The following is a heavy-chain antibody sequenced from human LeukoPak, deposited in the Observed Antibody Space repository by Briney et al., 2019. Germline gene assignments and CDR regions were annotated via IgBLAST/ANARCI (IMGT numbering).Heavy chain of an antibody. CDR2: FYYTGST. V-gene: IGHV4-39*07. J-gene: IGHJ4*02. CDR1: GDSISSSSSY. CDR3: AREFSTTFDY. Sequence: PSETLSLTCIVSGDSISSSSSYWGWIRQPPGTGLEWIGNFYYTGSTYYNPSLKSRVTISADTSKNQFSMRLSSVTAADTAVYCCAREFSTTFDYWGQGTLVTVSS. D-gene: IGHD2-2*01.